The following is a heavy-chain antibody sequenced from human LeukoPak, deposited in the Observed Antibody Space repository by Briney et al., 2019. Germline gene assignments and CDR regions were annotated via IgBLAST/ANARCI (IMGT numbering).Heavy chain of an antibody. CDR2: INHSGST. CDR1: GGSFSGYY. Sequence: SETLSLTCAVYGGSFSGYYWSWIRQPPGKGLEWIGEINHSGSTNYNPSLKSRVTISVDTSKSQFSLKLSSVTAADTAVYYCARVYSSSWYTSEYFQHWGQGTLVTVSS. V-gene: IGHV4-34*01. CDR3: ARVYSSSWYTSEYFQH. J-gene: IGHJ1*01. D-gene: IGHD6-13*01.